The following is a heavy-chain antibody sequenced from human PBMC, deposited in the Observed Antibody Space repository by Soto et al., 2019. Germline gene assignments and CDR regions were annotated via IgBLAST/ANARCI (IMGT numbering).Heavy chain of an antibody. CDR1: GDSVSSNSAA. CDR2: TYYRSKWYN. V-gene: IGHV6-1*01. CDR3: ARGYSGYDLDYYYYGMDV. J-gene: IGHJ6*02. Sequence: SQTLSLTCAISGDSVSSNSAAWNWIRQSPSGGLEWLGRTYYRSKWYNDYAVSVKSRITINPDTSKNQFSLQLNSVTPEDTAVYYCARGYSGYDLDYYYYGMDVWGQGTTVTVSS. D-gene: IGHD5-12*01.